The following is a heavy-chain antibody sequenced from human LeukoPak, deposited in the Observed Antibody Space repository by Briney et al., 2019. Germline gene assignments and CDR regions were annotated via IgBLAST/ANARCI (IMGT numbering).Heavy chain of an antibody. CDR2: INGDGSTT. CDR1: GFTFSNYW. V-gene: IGHV3-74*01. D-gene: IGHD3/OR15-3a*01. CDR3: SAIGPNYYFAY. J-gene: IGHJ4*02. Sequence: GGSLRLSCAASGFTFSNYWMHWVRQAPGKGLVWVSRINGDGSTTNYADSVKGRFTISRDNAKNTLYLQMNSLRAEDTAVYYCSAIGPNYYFAYWGPGTLVTVSS.